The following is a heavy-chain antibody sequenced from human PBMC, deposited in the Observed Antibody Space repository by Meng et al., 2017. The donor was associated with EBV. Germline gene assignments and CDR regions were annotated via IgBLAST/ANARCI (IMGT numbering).Heavy chain of an antibody. D-gene: IGHD5-12*01. V-gene: IGHV3-30-3*01. Sequence: VALVGSGGGVVQPGMSLRLSCAASGFTFSSYAMHWVRQAPGRGLEWVAVISYDGSNKYYADSVKGRFTISRDNSKNTLYLQMNSLRAEDTAVYYCAGGQQWLRSPYFDYWGQGTLVTVSS. CDR3: AGGQQWLRSPYFDY. CDR2: ISYDGSNK. CDR1: GFTFSSYA. J-gene: IGHJ4*02.